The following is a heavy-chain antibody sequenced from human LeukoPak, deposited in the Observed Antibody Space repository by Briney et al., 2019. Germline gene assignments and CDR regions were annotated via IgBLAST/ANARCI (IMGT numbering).Heavy chain of an antibody. V-gene: IGHV3-23*01. CDR3: AKTKMATIYNYFDY. J-gene: IGHJ4*02. CDR2: ISGSGGST. CDR1: GFTFSSYA. Sequence: HSGGSLRLSCAASGFTFSSYAMSWVRQAPGKGLEWVSAISGSGGSTYYADSVKGRFTISRDNSKNTLYLQMNSLRAEDTAVYYCAKTKMATIYNYFDYWGQGTLVTVSS. D-gene: IGHD5-12*01.